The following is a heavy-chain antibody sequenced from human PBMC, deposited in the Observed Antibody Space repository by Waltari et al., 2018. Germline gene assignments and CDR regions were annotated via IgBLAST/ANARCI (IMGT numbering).Heavy chain of an antibody. CDR3: ASHRPGGYGMDV. CDR1: GFTFSTYW. J-gene: IGHJ6*02. V-gene: IGHV3-74*01. D-gene: IGHD2-15*01. CDR2: ITSDGSRT. Sequence: VQLVESGGGLVQPGGSLRRSCEASGFTFSTYWMCWVRQVPGKGLVWVSTITSDGSRTRYADSVKGRFTISRDNAKNTLYLQTNSLRAEDTAVYYCASHRPGGYGMDVWAMGPRSPSP.